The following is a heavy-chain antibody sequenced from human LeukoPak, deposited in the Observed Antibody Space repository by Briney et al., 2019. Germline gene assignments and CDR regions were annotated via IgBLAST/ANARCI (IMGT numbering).Heavy chain of an antibody. CDR1: GFTVSNNY. V-gene: IGHV3-30*18. CDR3: AKDSSGSYPFIDY. Sequence: GGSLRLSCAASGFTVSNNYMSWVRQAPGKGLEWVAVISYDRSNKYYADSVKGRFTISRDNSKNTLYLQMNSLRAEDTAVYYCAKDSSGSYPFIDYWGQGTLVTVSS. D-gene: IGHD1-26*01. CDR2: ISYDRSNK. J-gene: IGHJ4*02.